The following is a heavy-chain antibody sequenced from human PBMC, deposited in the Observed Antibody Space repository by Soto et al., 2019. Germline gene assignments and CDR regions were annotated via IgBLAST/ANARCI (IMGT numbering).Heavy chain of an antibody. CDR2: IIPIFGTA. Sequence: SVKVSFKVSGGTFSSYTISWVRPAPGQGLELMGGIIPIFGTANYAQKFQGRVTITAEKSTSTAYMALSSLRSEDPAVYYCASQGAYYDYVWGSYRYRYYYYYGMDVW. D-gene: IGHD3-16*02. CDR1: GGTFSSYT. V-gene: IGHV1-69*06. CDR3: ASQGAYYDYVWGSYRYRYYYYYGMDV. J-gene: IGHJ6*01.